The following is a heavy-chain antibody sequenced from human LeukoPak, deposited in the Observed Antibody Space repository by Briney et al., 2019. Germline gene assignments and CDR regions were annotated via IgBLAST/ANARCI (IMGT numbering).Heavy chain of an antibody. CDR3: ARGLIVDRPTSSYYFDY. Sequence: GASVKVSCKASGDTFNSYAIAWVRQAPGQGLEWMGGIIPMFDTPDYAQKFQGRVTITADKSTSTVYMELSSLRSEDTAVYYCARGLIVDRPTSSYYFDYWGQGTLVTVSS. D-gene: IGHD1-26*01. CDR1: GDTFNSYA. J-gene: IGHJ4*02. CDR2: IIPMFDTP. V-gene: IGHV1-69*06.